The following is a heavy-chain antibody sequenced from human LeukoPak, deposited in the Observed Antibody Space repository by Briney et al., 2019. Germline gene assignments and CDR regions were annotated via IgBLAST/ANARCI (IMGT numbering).Heavy chain of an antibody. Sequence: PGGSLRLSCAAPGFSFSRYWMNWVRQAPGKGLEWVANIKGDGNEKNYVDSVKGRFSISRDNARNSLYLQMDSLRAEDTAVYYCAKEGAYPIITYDSWGQGALVTVSS. CDR2: IKGDGNEK. CDR3: AKEGAYPIITYDS. D-gene: IGHD3-10*01. J-gene: IGHJ5*01. V-gene: IGHV3-7*01. CDR1: GFSFSRYW.